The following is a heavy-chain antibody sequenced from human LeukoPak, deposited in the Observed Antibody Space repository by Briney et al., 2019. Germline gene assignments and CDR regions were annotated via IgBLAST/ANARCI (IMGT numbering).Heavy chain of an antibody. CDR2: MWYDGSYQ. CDR1: GFTFSSYT. V-gene: IGHV3-33*08. J-gene: IGHJ3*02. D-gene: IGHD3-10*02. Sequence: GGSLKLSCAASGFTFSSYTMNWVRQAPGKGLEWVAVMWYDGSYQSYADSLKGRFTISRDNFKDTLYLQMNSLRVEDTAVYYCARGTMYALDIWGQGTMVTVSS. CDR3: ARGTMYALDI.